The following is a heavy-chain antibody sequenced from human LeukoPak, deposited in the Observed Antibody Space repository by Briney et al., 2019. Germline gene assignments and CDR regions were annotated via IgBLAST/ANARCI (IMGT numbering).Heavy chain of an antibody. V-gene: IGHV1-2*02. J-gene: IGHJ4*02. D-gene: IGHD3-16*01. Sequence: ASVKVSCKASVYTFTGYYMHWVRQAPGQGLEWMGWINPNSGGTNYAQKSQGRVTMTRDTSISTAYMELSRLRSDDTAVYYCARSMITFGRVLPFGYLRQGTLVTVSS. CDR1: VYTFTGYY. CDR3: ARSMITFGRVLPFGY. CDR2: INPNSGGT.